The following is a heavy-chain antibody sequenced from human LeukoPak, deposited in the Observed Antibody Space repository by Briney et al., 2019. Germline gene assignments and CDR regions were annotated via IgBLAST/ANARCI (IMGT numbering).Heavy chain of an antibody. V-gene: IGHV3-30*18. CDR2: ISYDGSNK. J-gene: IGHJ4*02. D-gene: IGHD3-10*01. CDR1: GFTFSSYG. CDR3: AKDARNLYGSGSPIDY. Sequence: PGRSLRLSCAASGFTFSSYGMHWVRQAPGKGLEWVAVISYDGSNKYYADSVKGRFTISRDNSKNTLYLQMNSLRAEDTAVYYCAKDARNLYGSGSPIDYWGQGTLVIVSS.